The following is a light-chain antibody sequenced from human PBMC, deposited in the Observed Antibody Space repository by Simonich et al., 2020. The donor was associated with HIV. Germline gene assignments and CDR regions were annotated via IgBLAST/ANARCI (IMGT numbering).Light chain of an antibody. CDR1: SSDVGAYHY. V-gene: IGLV2-8*01. J-gene: IGLJ3*02. Sequence: QSALAQPPSASGSPGQAVTISCTGTSSDVGAYHYVSWYQQHPGKAPKLMIYEVSKRPSGVPERFSGSRSGNTASLTVSGLQAEDEGDYYCSSYAGSNNFVFGGGTKLTVL. CDR2: EVS. CDR3: SSYAGSNNFV.